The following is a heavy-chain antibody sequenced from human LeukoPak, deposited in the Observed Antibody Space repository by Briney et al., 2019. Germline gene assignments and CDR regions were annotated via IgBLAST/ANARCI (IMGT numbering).Heavy chain of an antibody. V-gene: IGHV3-7*04. J-gene: IGHJ4*02. CDR3: ARGGGRDPFNVAY. CDR1: GFTFSNYW. CDR2: IKQDGSEK. Sequence: GGSLRLSCAASGFTFSNYWMSWVRQAPGKGLEWVANIKQDGSEKYYVDSVKGRFTISRDNAKNSLYLQMNSLRVEDTAVYYCARGGGRDPFNVAYWGQGTLVTVSS. D-gene: IGHD3-10*01.